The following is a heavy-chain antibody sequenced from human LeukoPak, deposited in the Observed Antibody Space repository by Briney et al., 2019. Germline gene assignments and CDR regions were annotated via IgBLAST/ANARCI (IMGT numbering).Heavy chain of an antibody. CDR1: GFTFRSYE. V-gene: IGHV3-48*03. J-gene: IGHJ6*04. D-gene: IGHD2-2*01. CDR3: ARAYCSSTSCYSP. CDR2: ISSSGSTV. Sequence: GGSLRLSCAASGFTFRSYEMNWVRQAPGKGLEGISNISSSGSTVNYADSVKGRFTISRDNAKNSLYLQMNSLRAEDTAVYYCARAYCSSTSCYSPWGKGTTVTVSS.